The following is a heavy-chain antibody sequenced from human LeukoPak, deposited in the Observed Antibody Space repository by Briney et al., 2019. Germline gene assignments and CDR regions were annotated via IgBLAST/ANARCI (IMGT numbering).Heavy chain of an antibody. D-gene: IGHD1-7*01. CDR3: ATAGNYRFDY. V-gene: IGHV3-74*01. Sequence: GGSLRLSCAASGFTFSNYWVHWVRQAPGKGLVWVSRINPDGSTINYADSVKGRFTISRDNAKNTLYLQMNSLRAEDTAVSYCATAGNYRFDYWGQGTLVTVSS. CDR1: GFTFSNYW. CDR2: INPDGSTI. J-gene: IGHJ4*02.